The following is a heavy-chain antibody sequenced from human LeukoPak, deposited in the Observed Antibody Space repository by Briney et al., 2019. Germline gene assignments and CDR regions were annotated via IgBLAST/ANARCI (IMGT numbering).Heavy chain of an antibody. Sequence: GGSRRLSCAASGFTFSNYWMHWFRQVPGKGLVWVSHIKYDGSATNYADSVKGRFTISRDNAKNTLYLQMNSLRAEDTAVYYCVSGSLQSGYNFDYWGQGALVTVSS. CDR2: IKYDGSAT. CDR1: GFTFSNYW. CDR3: VSGSLQSGYNFDY. V-gene: IGHV3-74*01. D-gene: IGHD3-3*01. J-gene: IGHJ4*02.